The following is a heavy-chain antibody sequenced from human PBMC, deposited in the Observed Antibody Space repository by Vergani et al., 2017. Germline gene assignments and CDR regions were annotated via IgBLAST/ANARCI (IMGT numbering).Heavy chain of an antibody. Sequence: QVQLQESGPGLVKPSETLSLTCAVSGYSISSGYYWGWIRQPPGKGLEWIGSIYHSGSTYYNPSLKSRVIISVDTSKNQFSLKLSSVTAADTAVYYCARRGSSWQRGWFDPWGQGTLVTVSS. V-gene: IGHV4-38-2*01. CDR3: ARRGSSWQRGWFDP. J-gene: IGHJ5*02. CDR1: GYSISSGYY. CDR2: IYHSGST. D-gene: IGHD6-13*01.